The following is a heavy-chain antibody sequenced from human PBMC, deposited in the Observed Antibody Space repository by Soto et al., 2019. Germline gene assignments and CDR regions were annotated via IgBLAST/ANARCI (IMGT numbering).Heavy chain of an antibody. CDR1: GGSISSGDYY. D-gene: IGHD2-2*01. Sequence: ASETLSLTRTVSGGSISSGDYYWSWIRQPPGKGLEWIGYIYYSGSTYYNPSLKSRVTISVDTSKNQFSLKLSSVTAADTAVYYCARDFCSSTSCYHWFDPWGQGTLVTVSS. CDR3: ARDFCSSTSCYHWFDP. CDR2: IYYSGST. V-gene: IGHV4-30-4*01. J-gene: IGHJ5*02.